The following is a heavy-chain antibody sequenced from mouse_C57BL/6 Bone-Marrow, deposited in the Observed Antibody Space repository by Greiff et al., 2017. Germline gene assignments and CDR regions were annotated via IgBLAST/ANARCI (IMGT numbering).Heavy chain of an antibody. CDR2: FYPGSGSI. CDR1: GYTFTEYT. CDR3: ARHEESPYGNYPGFAY. D-gene: IGHD2-1*01. Sequence: QVQLKESGAELVNPGASVKLSCKASGYTFTEYTIHWVKQRSGQGLEWIGWFYPGSGSIKYNEKFKDKATLTADKSSSTVYMELSRLTSEDSAVYFCARHEESPYGNYPGFAYWGQGTLVTVSA. V-gene: IGHV1-62-2*01. J-gene: IGHJ3*01.